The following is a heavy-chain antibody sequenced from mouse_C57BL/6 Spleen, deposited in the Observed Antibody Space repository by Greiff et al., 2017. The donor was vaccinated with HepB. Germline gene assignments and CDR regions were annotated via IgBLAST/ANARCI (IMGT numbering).Heavy chain of an antibody. Sequence: EVQVVESGGGLVKPGGSLKLSCAASGFTFSDYGMHWVRQAPEKGLEWVAYISSGSSTIYYADTVKGRFTISRDNAKNTLFRQMTSLRSEDTAMYYCASRTGLWGQGTTLTVSS. D-gene: IGHD4-1*01. J-gene: IGHJ2*01. V-gene: IGHV5-17*01. CDR3: ASRTGL. CDR2: ISSGSSTI. CDR1: GFTFSDYG.